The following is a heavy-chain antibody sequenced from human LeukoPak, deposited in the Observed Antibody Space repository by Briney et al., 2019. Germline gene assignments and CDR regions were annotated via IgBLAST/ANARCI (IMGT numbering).Heavy chain of an antibody. CDR1: GGSISSYY. J-gene: IGHJ6*02. CDR2: IYTSGST. V-gene: IGHV4-4*07. D-gene: IGHD2-21*02. CDR3: ARDLRCGGDCPPMGFYYGMDV. Sequence: PSETLSLTCTVSGGSISSYYWSWIRQPAGKGLEWIGRIYTSGSTNYNPSLKSRVTMSVDTSKNQFSLKLSSVTATDTAVYYCARDLRCGGDCPPMGFYYGMDVWGQGTTVTVSS.